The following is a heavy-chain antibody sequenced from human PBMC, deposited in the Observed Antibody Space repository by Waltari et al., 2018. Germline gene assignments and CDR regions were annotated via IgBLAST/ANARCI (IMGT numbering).Heavy chain of an antibody. Sequence: QVQLVQSGAEVKKPGASVKVSCKASGYTFTSYDLNWVRQATGQGLEWMGWMNPNSGNTGYAQKFQGRVTMTRNTSISTAYMELSSLRSEDTAVYYCARGRGYCGGDCFYYYYYGMDVWGQGTTVTVSS. J-gene: IGHJ6*02. CDR3: ARGRGYCGGDCFYYYYYGMDV. D-gene: IGHD2-21*01. CDR1: GYTFTSYD. V-gene: IGHV1-8*01. CDR2: MNPNSGNT.